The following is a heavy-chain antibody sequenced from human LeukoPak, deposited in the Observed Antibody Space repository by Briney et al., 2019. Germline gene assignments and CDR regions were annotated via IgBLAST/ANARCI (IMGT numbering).Heavy chain of an antibody. CDR2: IRGKANNYAT. CDR3: TRVSEYASSVYFDY. CDR1: GFTFSDSA. Sequence: GGALRLSCAASGFTFSDSAVPWVRQASAKGLEWVGRIRGKANNYATAFAASVKDRVPISRDDSENTAYLQMNSLKAEDTAVYFCTRVSEYASSVYFDYWGQGTLVTVSS. V-gene: IGHV3-73*01. D-gene: IGHD6-13*01. J-gene: IGHJ4*02.